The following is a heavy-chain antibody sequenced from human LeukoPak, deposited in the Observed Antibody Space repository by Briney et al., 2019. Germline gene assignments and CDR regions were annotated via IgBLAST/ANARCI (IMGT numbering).Heavy chain of an antibody. Sequence: SETLSLTCAVYGGSFSGYYWSWIRQPPGKGLEWIGEINHSGSTNYNPSLKSRVTISVDTSKNQFSLKLSSVTAADTAVYYCARQKGDVNYYGRDVGAQGTRATVPS. CDR1: GGSFSGYY. CDR3: ARQKGDVNYYGRDV. J-gene: IGHJ6*02. CDR2: INHSGST. V-gene: IGHV4-34*01.